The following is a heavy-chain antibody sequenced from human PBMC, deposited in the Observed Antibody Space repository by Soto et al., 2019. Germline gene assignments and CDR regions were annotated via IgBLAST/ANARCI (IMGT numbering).Heavy chain of an antibody. D-gene: IGHD4-4*01. J-gene: IGHJ5*02. CDR3: AHTYSNQVVGP. CDR2: IYWNDDK. Sequence: SGPTLVNPTQTLTLTCTFSGFSLSTSGVGVGWIRQPPGKALERLALIYWNDDKRYSPSLKSRLTITKDTSKNQVVLTMTNMDPVDTAIYYCAHTYSNQVVGPWGQGTLVTVSS. V-gene: IGHV2-5*01. CDR1: GFSLSTSGVG.